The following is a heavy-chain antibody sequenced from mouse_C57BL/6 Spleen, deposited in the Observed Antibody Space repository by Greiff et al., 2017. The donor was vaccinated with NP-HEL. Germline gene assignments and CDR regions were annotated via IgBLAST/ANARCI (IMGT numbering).Heavy chain of an antibody. J-gene: IGHJ2*01. CDR3: ARDGSHYFDY. Sequence: QVHVKQPGAELVRPGTSVKLSCKASGYTFTSYWMHWVKQRPGQGLEWIGVIDPSDSYTNYNQKFKGKATLTVDTSSSTAYMQLSSLTSEDSAVYYCARDGSHYFDYWGQGTTLTVSS. D-gene: IGHD1-1*01. V-gene: IGHV1-59*01. CDR2: IDPSDSYT. CDR1: GYTFTSYW.